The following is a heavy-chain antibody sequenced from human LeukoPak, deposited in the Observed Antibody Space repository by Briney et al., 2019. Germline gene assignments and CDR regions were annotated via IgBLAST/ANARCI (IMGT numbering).Heavy chain of an antibody. V-gene: IGHV5-51*01. D-gene: IGHD6-6*01. CDR1: GYSFTSYL. CDR3: ARHAARLNYYYYGMDV. CDR2: IYPGDSDT. J-gene: IGHJ6*02. Sequence: GESLKISCKGSGYSFTSYLIGWVRQMPVKGLEWMGIIYPGDSDTRYSPSFQGQVTISADKSISTAYLQWSSLKASDTAMYYCARHAARLNYYYYGMDVWGQGTTVTVPS.